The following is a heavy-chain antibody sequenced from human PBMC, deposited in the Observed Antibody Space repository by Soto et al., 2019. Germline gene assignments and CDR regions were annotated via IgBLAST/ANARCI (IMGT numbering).Heavy chain of an antibody. D-gene: IGHD1-1*01. J-gene: IGHJ4*02. CDR2: IRGTDGST. Sequence: DVQLLESGGALVQPGGSLRLSCAASGFTFSIYAMAWVRQAPGKGLEWVSAIRGTDGSTVYADSVKGRFTISKDIPTNTLYLQMNSLRADDTAIYYCVQEFRTWYFDYWGQGTLVTVSS. V-gene: IGHV3-23*01. CDR3: VQEFRTWYFDY. CDR1: GFTFSIYA.